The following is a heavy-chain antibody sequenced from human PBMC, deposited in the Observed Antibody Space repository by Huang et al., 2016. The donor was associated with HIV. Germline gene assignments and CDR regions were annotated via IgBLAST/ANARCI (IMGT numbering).Heavy chain of an antibody. J-gene: IGHJ3*02. D-gene: IGHD3-10*02. CDR3: ARAMFSPDAFDI. CDR2: MYTSGST. CDR1: GGSITSGSYY. V-gene: IGHV4-61*09. Sequence: QVQLQESGPGLVKPSQTLSLTCTVSGGSITSGSYYWSWIRQPAGKVLEWIGNMYTSGSTNSNPSLKSRVTILLDTSENQFSLKLSSVTAADTAVYYCARAMFSPDAFDIWGQGTMVTVSS.